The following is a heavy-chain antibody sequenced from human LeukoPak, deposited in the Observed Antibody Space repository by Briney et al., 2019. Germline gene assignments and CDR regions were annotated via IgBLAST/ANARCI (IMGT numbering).Heavy chain of an antibody. CDR1: GFTFSSYG. CDR3: ARDSPNYDFWSGYDAFDI. V-gene: IGHV3-33*01. J-gene: IGHJ3*02. Sequence: PGRSLRLSCAASGFTFSSYGMPWVRQASGKGLEWVAVIWYDGSNKYYADSVKGRFTISRDNSKNTLYLQMNSLRAEDTAVYYCARDSPNYDFWSGYDAFDIWGQGTMVTVSS. D-gene: IGHD3-3*01. CDR2: IWYDGSNK.